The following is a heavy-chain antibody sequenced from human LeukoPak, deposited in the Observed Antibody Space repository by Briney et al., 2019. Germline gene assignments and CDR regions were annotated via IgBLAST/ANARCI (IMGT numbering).Heavy chain of an antibody. CDR3: ARVISKSGKLRLGELSP. Sequence: SETLSLTCAVSGGSISSSNWWSWVRQPPGKGLEWIGEIYHSGSTNYNPSLTSRVTISVDKSKNQFSLKLSSVTAADTAVYYCARVISKSGKLRLGELSPWGQGTLVTVSS. D-gene: IGHD3-16*02. CDR1: GGSISSSNW. V-gene: IGHV4-4*02. CDR2: IYHSGST. J-gene: IGHJ5*02.